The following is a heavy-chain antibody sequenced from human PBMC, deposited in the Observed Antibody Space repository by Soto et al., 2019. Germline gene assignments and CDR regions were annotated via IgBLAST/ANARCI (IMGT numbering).Heavy chain of an antibody. CDR3: AKLPVRKLSGGSYGFVY. CDR1: GFTFSDYG. CDR2: ISYDGINR. V-gene: IGHV3-30*18. D-gene: IGHD5-18*01. Sequence: PGGSLRLSCAVSGFTFSDYGMHWVRQAPGKGLEWVALISYDGINRYYADSVKGRFTISRDISKNTLYLQMNSLRAEDTAVYYCAKLPVRKLSGGSYGFVYWGQGTLVTVSS. J-gene: IGHJ4*02.